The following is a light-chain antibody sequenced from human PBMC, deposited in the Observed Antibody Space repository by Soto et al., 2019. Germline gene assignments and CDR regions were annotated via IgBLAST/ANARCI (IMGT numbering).Light chain of an antibody. Sequence: EIVLTQSPAILSLSPGEKATLSCRASQSVSGSLGWYQQKPGQAPRLIIYDASVRATGIPARFSGSGSGTDFTLTIGSLEPEDFAVYYCREGTYWPAFGGGTKVEIK. CDR3: REGTYWPA. CDR2: DAS. V-gene: IGKV3-11*01. J-gene: IGKJ4*01. CDR1: QSVSGS.